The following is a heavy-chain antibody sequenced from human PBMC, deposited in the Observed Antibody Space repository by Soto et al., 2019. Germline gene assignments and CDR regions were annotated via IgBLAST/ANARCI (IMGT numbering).Heavy chain of an antibody. V-gene: IGHV4-31*03. Sequence: QVQLQESGPGLVKPSQTLSLTCTVSGGSISSGGYYWSWIRQHPGKGLEWIGYIYYSGSTYYNPSLTSRVTISVDTSKNQFSLKLSSVTAADTAVYYCARGTVLRFLEWLSPDYWGQGTLVTVSS. CDR1: GGSISSGGYY. CDR3: ARGTVLRFLEWLSPDY. CDR2: IYYSGST. D-gene: IGHD3-3*01. J-gene: IGHJ4*02.